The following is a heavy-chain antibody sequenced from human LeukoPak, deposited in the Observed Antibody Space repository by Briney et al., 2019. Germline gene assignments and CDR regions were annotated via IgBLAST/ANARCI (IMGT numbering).Heavy chain of an antibody. CDR2: MNPNSGNT. D-gene: IGHD3-9*01. CDR3: ARIDILTGYSSDY. Sequence: GASVKVSCKASGYTFTSYDINWVRQATGQGLEWMGWMNPNSGNTGYAQKFQGRVTMTRNTSISTAYMALSSRRYEDMAVYYCARIDILTGYSSDYWGQGTLVTVSS. J-gene: IGHJ4*02. CDR1: GYTFTSYD. V-gene: IGHV1-8*01.